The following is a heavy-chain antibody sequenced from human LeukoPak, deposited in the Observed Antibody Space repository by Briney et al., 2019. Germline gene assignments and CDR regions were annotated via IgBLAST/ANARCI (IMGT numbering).Heavy chain of an antibody. V-gene: IGHV3-30-3*01. CDR3: ARDLGRSGIGVVIYWYFDL. CDR1: GSPFSSYS. Sequence: GGSLRLSCAASGSPFSSYSIHWVRQAPGKGLEWVAVISYDGSIKYYADSVKGRFTISRDNSKNTLLLQLNSLKAEDTAVYYCARDLGRSGIGVVIYWYFDLWGRGTLVTVSS. CDR2: ISYDGSIK. D-gene: IGHD3-22*01. J-gene: IGHJ2*01.